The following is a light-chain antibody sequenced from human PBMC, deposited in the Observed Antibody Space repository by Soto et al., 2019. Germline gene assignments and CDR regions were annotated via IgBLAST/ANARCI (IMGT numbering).Light chain of an antibody. Sequence: DIQMTQSPPTLSASVGDRVTITCRASQSIRPYLAWYQQMPGKAPKLLLYGASTLQSGVPSRFIGSGSGTEFSLTISSLQTDDFGTYFCQHHNSYSQTFGQGTKVEIK. J-gene: IGKJ1*01. CDR2: GAS. V-gene: IGKV1-5*01. CDR3: QHHNSYSQT. CDR1: QSIRPY.